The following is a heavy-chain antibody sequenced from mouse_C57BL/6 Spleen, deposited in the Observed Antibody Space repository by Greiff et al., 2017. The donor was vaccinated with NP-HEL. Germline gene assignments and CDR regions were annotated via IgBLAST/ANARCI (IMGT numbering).Heavy chain of an antibody. CDR1: GYTFTSYW. D-gene: IGHD2-2*01. CDR3: ARTGGGLRRYFDV. Sequence: QVQLQQPGAELVMPGASVKLSCKASGYTFTSYWMHWVKQRPGQGLEWIGEIDPSDSYTTYNQKFKGKSTLTVDKSSRTAYMQLSSLTSEDSAVYYCARTGGGLRRYFDVWGTGTTVTVSS. J-gene: IGHJ1*03. V-gene: IGHV1-69*01. CDR2: IDPSDSYT.